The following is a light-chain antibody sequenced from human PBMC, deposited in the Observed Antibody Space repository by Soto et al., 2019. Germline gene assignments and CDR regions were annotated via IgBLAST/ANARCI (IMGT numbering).Light chain of an antibody. CDR2: DAS. CDR3: HQYKSYSWT. Sequence: DIQMTQSPSTLSASVGDRVTITCRASQSISSWLAWYQQKPGKAPKLLIYDASSLESGVPSRFSGSGSGTEFTLTISSLQRDDFATYYCHQYKSYSWTFGQGTKVEIK. J-gene: IGKJ1*01. CDR1: QSISSW. V-gene: IGKV1-5*01.